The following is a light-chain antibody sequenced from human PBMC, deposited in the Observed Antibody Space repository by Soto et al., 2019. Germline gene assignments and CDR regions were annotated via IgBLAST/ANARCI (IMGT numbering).Light chain of an antibody. J-gene: IGKJ1*01. CDR1: QSITTF. Sequence: DLQMTQSPSSLSASVGGRVTITCRASQSITTFLSWYQQKPGKVPKLLVYATSTLQSGVPSRFSGSGSGTDFTLTISSLQPEDFATYYCLQTYSAPWTFGQGTKVEI. CDR3: LQTYSAPWT. CDR2: ATS. V-gene: IGKV1-39*01.